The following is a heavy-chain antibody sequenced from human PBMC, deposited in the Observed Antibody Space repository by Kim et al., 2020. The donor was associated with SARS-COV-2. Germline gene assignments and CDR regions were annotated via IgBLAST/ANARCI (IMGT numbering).Heavy chain of an antibody. D-gene: IGHD3-10*01. J-gene: IGHJ6*01. CDR2: INHSGST. V-gene: IGHV4-34*01. Sequence: SETLSLTCAVYGGSFSGYYWSWIRQPPGKGLEWIGEINHSGSTNYNPSLKSRVTISVDTSKNQFSLKLSSVTAADTAVYYCARARWACTVRTVCYYFYY. CDR1: GGSFSGYY. CDR3: ARARWACTVRTVCYYFYY.